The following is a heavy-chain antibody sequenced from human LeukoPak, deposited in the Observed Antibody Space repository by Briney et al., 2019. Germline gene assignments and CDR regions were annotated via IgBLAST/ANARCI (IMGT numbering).Heavy chain of an antibody. CDR1: GYTFTSYG. J-gene: IGHJ4*02. CDR2: ISAYNGNT. V-gene: IGHV1-18*01. CDR3: ARGSFIPASLLWFGEGDNYFDY. Sequence: ASVKVSCKASGYTFTSYGISWVRQAPGQGLEWMGWISAYNGNTNYAQKLQGRVTMTTDTSTSTAYMELRSLRSDDTAVYHCARGSFIPASLLWFGEGDNYFDYWGQGTLVTVSS. D-gene: IGHD3-10*01.